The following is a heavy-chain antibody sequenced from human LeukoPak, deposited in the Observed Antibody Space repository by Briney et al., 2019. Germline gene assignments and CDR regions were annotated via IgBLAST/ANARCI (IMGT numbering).Heavy chain of an antibody. V-gene: IGHV4-61*02. CDR3: AKGLYSSSWYPLGYYYYMDV. CDR2: IYLGGST. J-gene: IGHJ6*03. CDR1: GDSISSGSYF. Sequence: PSETLSLTCTVSGDSISSGSYFWSWIRQSAGKGLEWIGRIYLGGSTNYNPSLRSRVTISLDTSKNQFSLKLSSVTAADTAVYYCAKGLYSSSWYPLGYYYYMDVWGKGTTVTISS. D-gene: IGHD6-13*01.